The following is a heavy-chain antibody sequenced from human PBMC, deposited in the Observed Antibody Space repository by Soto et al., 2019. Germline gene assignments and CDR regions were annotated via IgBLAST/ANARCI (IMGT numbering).Heavy chain of an antibody. CDR1: GGSISSYY. D-gene: IGHD4-17*01. CDR3: ARDTGDYRFDY. J-gene: IGHJ4*02. Sequence: SETLSLTCTVSGGSISSYYWSWIRQPPGKGLEWIGYIYYSGSTNYNPSLKSRVTISVDTSKNQFSLKLGSVTAADTAVYYCARDTGDYRFDYWGQGTLVTVSS. CDR2: IYYSGST. V-gene: IGHV4-59*01.